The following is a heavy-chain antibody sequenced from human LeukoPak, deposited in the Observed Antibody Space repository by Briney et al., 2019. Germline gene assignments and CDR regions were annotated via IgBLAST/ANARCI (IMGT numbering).Heavy chain of an antibody. CDR2: IYYSGST. Sequence: SETLSLTCAVYVGSFSGYYWSWIRQHPGKGLEWIGYIYYSGSTYYNPSLKSRVTISVDTSKNQFSLKLSSVTAADTAVYYCARTYCSGGSCLDYWGQGTLVTVSS. J-gene: IGHJ4*02. CDR3: ARTYCSGGSCLDY. CDR1: VGSFSGYY. D-gene: IGHD2-15*01. V-gene: IGHV4-31*11.